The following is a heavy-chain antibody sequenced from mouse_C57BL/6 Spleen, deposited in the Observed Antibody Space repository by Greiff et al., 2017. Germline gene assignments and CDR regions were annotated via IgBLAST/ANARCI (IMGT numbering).Heavy chain of an antibody. CDR3: ARDYGSTYYAMDY. CDR2: IYPRSGNT. CDR1: GYTFTSYG. J-gene: IGHJ4*01. D-gene: IGHD1-1*01. V-gene: IGHV1-81*01. Sequence: VQLQQSGAELARPGASVKLSCKASGYTFTSYGISWVKQRTGQGLEWIGEIYPRSGNTYYNEKFKGKDTLTADKSSSTAYMELRSLTSEDSAVYFCARDYGSTYYAMDYWGQGTSVTVSS.